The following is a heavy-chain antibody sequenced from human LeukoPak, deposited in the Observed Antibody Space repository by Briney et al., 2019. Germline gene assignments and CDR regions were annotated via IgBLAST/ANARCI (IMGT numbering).Heavy chain of an antibody. CDR3: ARGSEPSFNYYGSGSYYFDS. CDR2: ISSSGSTI. V-gene: IGHV3-11*01. CDR1: GFTFSDYY. J-gene: IGHJ4*02. Sequence: GGSLRLSCAASGFTFSDYYMSWIRQAPGKGLEWVSYISSSGSTIYYADSVKGRFTISRDNAKNSLYLQMNSLRAEDTAVYYCARGSEPSFNYYGSGSYYFDSWGQGTLVTVSS. D-gene: IGHD3-10*01.